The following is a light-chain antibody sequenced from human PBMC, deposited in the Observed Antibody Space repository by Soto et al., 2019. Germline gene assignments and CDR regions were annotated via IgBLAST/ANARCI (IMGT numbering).Light chain of an antibody. J-gene: IGLJ2*01. CDR2: EVN. CDR1: SGDVGSYNF. Sequence: QSALTQPASVSGSPGQSITLSCTGSSGDVGSYNFVSWYQQRSGKAPKLVIFEVNKRPSGIPDRFSGSKSGNTASLTISGLDAEDEAAYYCCSYVGSTTHVIFGGGTQLTVL. CDR3: CSYVGSTTHVI. V-gene: IGLV2-23*02.